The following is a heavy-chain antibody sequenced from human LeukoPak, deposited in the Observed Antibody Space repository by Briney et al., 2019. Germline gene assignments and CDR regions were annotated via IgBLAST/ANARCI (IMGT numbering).Heavy chain of an antibody. Sequence: SETLSLTCTVSGGSISSYYWSRIRQPPGKGLEWIGYIYYSGSTNYNPSLKSRVTISVDTSKNQFSLKLSSVTAADTAVYYCARAHCSGGSCYSFLRTLSSNNWFDPWGQGTLVTVSS. V-gene: IGHV4-59*12. CDR1: GGSISSYY. D-gene: IGHD2-15*01. CDR2: IYYSGST. CDR3: ARAHCSGGSCYSFLRTLSSNNWFDP. J-gene: IGHJ5*02.